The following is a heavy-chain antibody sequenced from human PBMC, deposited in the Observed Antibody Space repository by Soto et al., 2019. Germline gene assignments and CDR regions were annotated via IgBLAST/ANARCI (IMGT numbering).Heavy chain of an antibody. CDR3: ARECPPPRE. J-gene: IGHJ4*02. V-gene: IGHV1-18*01. CDR1: GYTFTSYH. D-gene: IGHD1-26*01. CDR2: ISAYNGNT. Sequence: QVQLVQSGAEVKKPGASVKVSCKASGYTFTSYHITWVRQAPGQGLEWMGWISAYNGNTNYAQKLQGRGTMTTDTSTRTACMELRSVGSDDTAVYYGARECPPPREWGQGTLVTVSS.